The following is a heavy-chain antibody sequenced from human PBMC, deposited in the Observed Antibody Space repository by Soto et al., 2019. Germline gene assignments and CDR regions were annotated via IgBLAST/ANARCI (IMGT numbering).Heavy chain of an antibody. CDR1: GFTFSSYA. D-gene: IGHD3-16*01. CDR2: ISGRGVRT. J-gene: IGHJ3*02. CDR3: AKDLGHPISEAGYDAFDI. V-gene: IGHV3-23*01. Sequence: GESLKISCAASGFTFSSYAMSWVRQAPGKGLEWVSSISGRGVRTYYADSVKGRVTISRDNSKNTLSLLMNSLRAEDTAVYYCAKDLGHPISEAGYDAFDIWGQGTMVTVSS.